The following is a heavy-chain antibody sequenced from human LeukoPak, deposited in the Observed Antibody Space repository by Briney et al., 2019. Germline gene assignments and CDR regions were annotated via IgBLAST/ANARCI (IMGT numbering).Heavy chain of an antibody. V-gene: IGHV4-4*02. J-gene: IGHJ3*02. CDR3: ARSRDGYNWDAFDI. CDR2: INHSGST. D-gene: IGHD5-24*01. CDR1: GGSISSSNW. Sequence: PSGTLSLTCAVSGGSISSSNWWSWVRQPPGKGLEWIGEINHSGSTNYNPSLKSRVTISVDTSKNQFSLKLSSVTAADTAAYYCARSRDGYNWDAFDIWGQGTMVTVSS.